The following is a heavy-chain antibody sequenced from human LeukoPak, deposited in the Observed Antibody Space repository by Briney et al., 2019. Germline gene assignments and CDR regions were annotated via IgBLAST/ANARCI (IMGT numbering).Heavy chain of an antibody. J-gene: IGHJ6*02. D-gene: IGHD6-25*01. CDR1: GYTFSDYY. V-gene: IGHV1-2*04. Sequence: GASVKVSCKASGYTFSDYYMHWVRQAPGQGLEWMGWINPNSGGTNYAQKFQGWVTMTRDTSITTAYMELSSPRPDDTAIYYCARERQNGLDVWGQGTTVTVSS. CDR2: INPNSGGT. CDR3: ARERQNGLDV.